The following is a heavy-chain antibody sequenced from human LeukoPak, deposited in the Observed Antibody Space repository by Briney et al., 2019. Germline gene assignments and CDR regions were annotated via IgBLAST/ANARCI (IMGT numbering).Heavy chain of an antibody. CDR3: ARVYYDRSGYYSFDY. V-gene: IGHV1-18*01. J-gene: IGHJ4*02. CDR1: GYTFTSYG. Sequence: ASVKVSCKASGYTFTSYGISWVRPAPGQGLEWMGWISAYNGNTNYAQKLQGRVTMTTDTSTSTAYMELRSLRSDDTAVYYCARVYYDRSGYYSFDYWGQGTLVTVSS. D-gene: IGHD3-22*01. CDR2: ISAYNGNT.